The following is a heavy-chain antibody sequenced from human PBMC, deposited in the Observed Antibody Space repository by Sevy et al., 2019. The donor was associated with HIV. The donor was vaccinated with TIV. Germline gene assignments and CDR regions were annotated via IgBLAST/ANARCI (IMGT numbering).Heavy chain of an antibody. J-gene: IGHJ4*02. CDR1: GFTFSSYS. CDR3: ARDTQPYYYDSSGYPIYYFDY. CDR2: ISSSSSYI. Sequence: GGSLRLSCAASGFTFSSYSMNCVRQAPGKGLEWVSSISSSSSYIYYADSVKGRFPISGDNAKNSLYLQMNSLRAEDTAVYYCARDTQPYYYDSSGYPIYYFDYWGQRTLVTVSS. V-gene: IGHV3-21*01. D-gene: IGHD3-22*01.